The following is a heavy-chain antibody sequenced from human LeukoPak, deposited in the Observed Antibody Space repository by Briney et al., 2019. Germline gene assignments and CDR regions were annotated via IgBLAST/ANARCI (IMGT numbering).Heavy chain of an antibody. Sequence: ASVKDSCKASGYTFTSYYMHWVRQAPGQGLEWMGIINPSGGSTSYAQKFQGRVTITRDTSATTAYMELSSLRSEDTAVYYCARGGSLDYWGQGTLVTVSS. V-gene: IGHV1-46*01. J-gene: IGHJ4*02. D-gene: IGHD6-13*01. CDR3: ARGGSLDY. CDR1: GYTFTSYY. CDR2: INPSGGST.